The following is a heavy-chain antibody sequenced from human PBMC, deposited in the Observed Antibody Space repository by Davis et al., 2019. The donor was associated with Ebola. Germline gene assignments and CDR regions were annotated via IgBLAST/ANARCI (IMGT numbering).Heavy chain of an antibody. J-gene: IGHJ4*02. CDR3: ARGRWLQSTYFDY. Sequence: SAKGRFTISRDNSKNTLYLQMSSLRAEDTAVYYCARGRWLQSTYFDYWGQGTLVTVSS. D-gene: IGHD5-24*01. V-gene: IGHV3-64D*09.